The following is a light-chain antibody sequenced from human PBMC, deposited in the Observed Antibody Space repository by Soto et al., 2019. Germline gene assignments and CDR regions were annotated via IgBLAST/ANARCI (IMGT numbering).Light chain of an antibody. CDR1: QRISRW. CDR3: QHYNLYSAA. CDR2: KAS. Sequence: VIITLRASQRISRWLAWYQQKPGKAPKLLIYKASILESGVSSRFSGSGSGTEFTLTISSLQPDNFATYYCQHYNLYSAAFGPGTNVATK. J-gene: IGKJ3*01. V-gene: IGKV1-5*01.